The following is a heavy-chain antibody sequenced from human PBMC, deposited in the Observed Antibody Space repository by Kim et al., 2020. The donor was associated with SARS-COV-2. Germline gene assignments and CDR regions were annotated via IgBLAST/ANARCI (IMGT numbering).Heavy chain of an antibody. CDR1: DTSFSDYS. CDR3: ARGISCPSAYKKYYLDS. V-gene: IGHV4-34*01. D-gene: IGHD3-16*01. CDR2: IHHGEIT. Sequence: SETLSLTCAVYDTSFSDYSWTWVRQSPGKGLEWIGEIHHGEITNYNPSLLGRVTISLDTSQKQFSLTLSSVTAADTAIYYCARGISCPSAYKKYYLDSWGQGSPLTVSS. J-gene: IGHJ4*02.